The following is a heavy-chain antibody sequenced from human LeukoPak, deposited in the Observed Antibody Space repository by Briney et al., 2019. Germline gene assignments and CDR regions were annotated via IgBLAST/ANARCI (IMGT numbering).Heavy chain of an antibody. D-gene: IGHD3-9*01. CDR1: GFTFSSYG. Sequence: GGSLRLSCAASGFTFSSYGMHWVRQAPGKGLEWVAVIWYDGSNKYYADSVKGRFTISRDNSKNTLYLQMNSLRAEDTAVYYCAREGDYDILTGYLYYFDYWGQGTLVTVPS. V-gene: IGHV3-33*01. CDR2: IWYDGSNK. CDR3: AREGDYDILTGYLYYFDY. J-gene: IGHJ4*02.